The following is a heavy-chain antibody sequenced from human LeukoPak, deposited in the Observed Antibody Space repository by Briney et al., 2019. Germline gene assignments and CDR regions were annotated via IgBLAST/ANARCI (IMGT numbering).Heavy chain of an antibody. Sequence: GRSLRLSCAASGFTFSSYAMHWVRQAPGKGLEWVAVISYDGSNKYYADSVKGRFTISRDNSKHTPYLQMNSLRAEDPAVYYCARDLQGYYYDSSGYYPRCPDYWGQGTLVPVSS. J-gene: IGHJ4*02. V-gene: IGHV3-30*01. CDR2: ISYDGSNK. CDR3: ARDLQGYYYDSSGYYPRCPDY. CDR1: GFTFSSYA. D-gene: IGHD3-22*01.